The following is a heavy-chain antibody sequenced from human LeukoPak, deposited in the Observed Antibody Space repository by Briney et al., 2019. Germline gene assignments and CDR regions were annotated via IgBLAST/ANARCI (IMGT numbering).Heavy chain of an antibody. D-gene: IGHD1-26*01. V-gene: IGHV3-69-1*01. J-gene: IGHJ4*02. CDR3: ARSVGGSYFSAGY. CDR1: GFTFSDYG. Sequence: PGGSLRLSCAASGFTFSDYGMNWVRQAPGKGLEWVSTIGSSGNTYYADSVKGRFTISRDNAKNSLYLQMNSLRAEDTAVYYCARSVGGSYFSAGYWGQGTLVTVSS. CDR2: IGSSGNT.